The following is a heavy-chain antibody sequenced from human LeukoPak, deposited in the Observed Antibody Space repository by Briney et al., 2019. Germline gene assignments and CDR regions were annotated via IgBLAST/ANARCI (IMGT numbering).Heavy chain of an antibody. Sequence: PGGSLRLSCAASGFTVSSNYMSWVRQAPGKGLEWVSVIYSGGSTYYADSVKGRFTISRDNSKNTLYLQMNSLRAEDTAVYYCAREVLRYFDWLPIDYWGQGTLVTVSS. CDR3: AREVLRYFDWLPIDY. CDR1: GFTVSSNY. J-gene: IGHJ4*02. V-gene: IGHV3-66*01. D-gene: IGHD3-9*01. CDR2: IYSGGST.